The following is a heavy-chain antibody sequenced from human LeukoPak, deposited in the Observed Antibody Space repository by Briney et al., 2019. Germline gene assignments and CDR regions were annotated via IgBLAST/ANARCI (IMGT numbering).Heavy chain of an antibody. D-gene: IGHD6-19*01. Sequence: SVKVSCTASGGTFSSYAISWVRQAPGQGLEWMGGIIPIFGTANYAQKFQGRVTITADESTSTAYMELSSLRSEGTAVYYCARQGTYSSAIGMGYWGQGTLVTVSS. CDR3: ARQGTYSSAIGMGY. CDR1: GGTFSSYA. CDR2: IIPIFGTA. V-gene: IGHV1-69*13. J-gene: IGHJ4*02.